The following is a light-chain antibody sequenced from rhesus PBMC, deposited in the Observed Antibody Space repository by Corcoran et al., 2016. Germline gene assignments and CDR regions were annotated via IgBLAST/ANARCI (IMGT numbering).Light chain of an antibody. CDR1: QGISIW. J-gene: IGKJ4*01. Sequence: DIQMTQSPSSLSASVGDRVTITCRASQGISIWLAWYQQKPGKAPKLLIYRASNLETGVPSRFSGSGSGTDFTLTISSLQPKDIATYYCQQHDNSPLTFGGGTKVEL. V-gene: IGKV1-69*01. CDR2: RAS. CDR3: QQHDNSPLT.